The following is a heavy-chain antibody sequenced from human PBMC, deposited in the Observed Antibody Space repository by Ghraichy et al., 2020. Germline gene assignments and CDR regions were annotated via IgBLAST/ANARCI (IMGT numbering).Heavy chain of an antibody. CDR3: VRVRIYQLLGGMDV. Sequence: SETLSLTCTVSGGSISTYYWTWIRQPPGNRLEWIGYIYYSGTTNYNPSLKSRVTISLDTSKNQFSLKLNSVTAADTAIYYCVRVRIYQLLGGMDVWGQGTTVTVSS. CDR2: IYYSGTT. D-gene: IGHD2-2*01. CDR1: GGSISTYY. V-gene: IGHV4-59*13. J-gene: IGHJ6*02.